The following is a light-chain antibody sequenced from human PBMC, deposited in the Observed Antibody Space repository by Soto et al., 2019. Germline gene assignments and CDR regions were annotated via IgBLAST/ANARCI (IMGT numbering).Light chain of an antibody. Sequence: EIVLTQSPATLSLSPGERATLSCRASQSVSSYVAWYQQKPGQAPRLLIYDASNRATGIPARFSGSGSGTDITLTISSIEPEDFAVYYWQQRSNWPLVTFGPGTKVAIK. CDR1: QSVSSY. J-gene: IGKJ3*01. V-gene: IGKV3-11*01. CDR2: DAS. CDR3: QQRSNWPLVT.